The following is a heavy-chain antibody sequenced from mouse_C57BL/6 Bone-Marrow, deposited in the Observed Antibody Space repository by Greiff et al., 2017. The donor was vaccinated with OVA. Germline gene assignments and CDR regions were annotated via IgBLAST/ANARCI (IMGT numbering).Heavy chain of an antibody. D-gene: IGHD2-12*01. Sequence: EVQLQQSGPELVKPGASVKMSCKASGYTFTDYNMHWVKQSHGKSLEWIGYINPNNGGTSYNQKFKGKATLTVNKSSSTAYMQLSSLTSEESAVYYCARGYYRLAWFAYWGQGTMVTVSA. CDR3: ARGYYRLAWFAY. J-gene: IGHJ3*01. V-gene: IGHV1-22*01. CDR1: GYTFTDYN. CDR2: INPNNGGT.